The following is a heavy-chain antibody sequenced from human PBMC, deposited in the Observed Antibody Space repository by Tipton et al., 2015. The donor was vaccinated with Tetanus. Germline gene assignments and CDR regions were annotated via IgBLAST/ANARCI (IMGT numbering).Heavy chain of an antibody. J-gene: IGHJ4*02. V-gene: IGHV5-51*01. CDR1: GYIFNNYW. D-gene: IGHD2-8*01. Sequence: QLVQSGGEVKKPGESLKISCKGSGYIFNNYWIGWVRQKPGKGLEWMGIIYPGDSGTRYSPSFQGQVTISFDKSINTAYLQWSSLKASDTSMFYCARAHCTDGVCNFDFWGQGALVTVAS. CDR2: IYPGDSGT. CDR3: ARAHCTDGVCNFDF.